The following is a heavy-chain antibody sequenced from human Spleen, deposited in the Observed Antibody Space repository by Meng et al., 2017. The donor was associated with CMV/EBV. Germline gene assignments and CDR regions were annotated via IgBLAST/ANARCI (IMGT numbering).Heavy chain of an antibody. J-gene: IGHJ4*01. D-gene: IGHD6-13*01. Sequence: SETLSLTCAVYGGSFSGHYLTWIRQSPGRGLEWIAEIDDSGNTNYNPSLKSRVTISVDTFKNQFSLSVQSVTAADTAVFYCARRSRYISDWYLDYWGHGTLVTVSS. CDR3: ARRSRYISDWYLDY. CDR1: GGSFSGHY. CDR2: IDDSGNT. V-gene: IGHV4-34*01.